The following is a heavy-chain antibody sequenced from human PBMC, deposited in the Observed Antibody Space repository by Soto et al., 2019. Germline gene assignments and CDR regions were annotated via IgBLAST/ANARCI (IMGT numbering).Heavy chain of an antibody. Sequence: ASVKVSCKASGGAFSDYAFSWVRQAPGQGLEWMGWISAYNGNTNYAQKLQGRVTMTTDTSTSTAYMELRSLRSDDTAVYYCARGGVFFFAAPTNPFDYWGQGTLVTVSS. J-gene: IGHJ4*02. CDR2: ISAYNGNT. CDR1: GGAFSDYA. CDR3: ARGGVFFFAAPTNPFDY. D-gene: IGHD3-10*01. V-gene: IGHV1-18*01.